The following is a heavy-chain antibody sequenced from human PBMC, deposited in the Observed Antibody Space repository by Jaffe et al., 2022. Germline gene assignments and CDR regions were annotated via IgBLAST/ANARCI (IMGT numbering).Heavy chain of an antibody. CDR1: GFTFSSYS. CDR3: ARVGVELRLSSSWDSYYYYYMDV. D-gene: IGHD6-13*01. J-gene: IGHJ6*03. CDR2: ISSSSSYI. V-gene: IGHV3-21*01. Sequence: EVQLVESGGGLVKPGGSLRLSCAASGFTFSSYSMNWVRQAPGKGLEWVSSISSSSSYIYYADSVKGRFTISRDNAKNSLYLQMNSLRAEDTAVYYCARVGVELRLSSSWDSYYYYYMDVWGKGTTVTVSS.